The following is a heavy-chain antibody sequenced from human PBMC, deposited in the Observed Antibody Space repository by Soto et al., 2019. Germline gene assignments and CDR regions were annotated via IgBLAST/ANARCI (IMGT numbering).Heavy chain of an antibody. D-gene: IGHD4-17*01. J-gene: IGHJ6*02. Sequence: SETLSLTCTVSGGSISSYYWSWIRQPAGKGLEWIGRIYTSGSTNYNPSLKSRVTMSVDTSKNQFSLKLSSVTAADTAVYYCARDGGDYGDFVLYGMDVWGQGTTVTVSS. V-gene: IGHV4-4*07. CDR3: ARDGGDYGDFVLYGMDV. CDR1: GGSISSYY. CDR2: IYTSGST.